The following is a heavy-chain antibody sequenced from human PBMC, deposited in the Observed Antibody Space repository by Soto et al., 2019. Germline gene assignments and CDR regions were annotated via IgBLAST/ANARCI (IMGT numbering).Heavy chain of an antibody. Sequence: PGGSLRLSCAASGFTFSSYAMHWVRQAPGKGLEWVAVISYDGSNKYYADSVKGRFTISRDNSKNTLYLQMNSLRAEDTAVYYCARDTPRPRYSNSRYYFDYWGQGTLVTVSS. CDR3: ARDTPRPRYSNSRYYFDY. CDR1: GFTFSSYA. D-gene: IGHD4-4*01. V-gene: IGHV3-30-3*01. CDR2: ISYDGSNK. J-gene: IGHJ4*02.